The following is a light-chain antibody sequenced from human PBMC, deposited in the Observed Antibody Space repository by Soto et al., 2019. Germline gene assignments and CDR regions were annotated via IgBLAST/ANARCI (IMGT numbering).Light chain of an antibody. J-gene: IGKJ2*01. CDR3: QQSYSTPYT. Sequence: DIQLTQSPSFLSASVGDRVTITCRASQGISSYLAWYQQKPGKAPKLLIYAASTLQSRVPSRFSGSGSGTDFTLTISSLQPEDFATYYCQQSYSTPYTFGQGTKVDIK. CDR2: AAS. CDR1: QGISSY. V-gene: IGKV1-39*01.